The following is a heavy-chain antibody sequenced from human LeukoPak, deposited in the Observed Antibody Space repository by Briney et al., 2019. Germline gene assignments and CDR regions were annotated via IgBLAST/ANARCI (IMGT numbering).Heavy chain of an antibody. V-gene: IGHV3-30*18. CDR1: GFTSSSYG. J-gene: IGHJ4*02. CDR3: AKDSIRDTMIVVVITGLDY. CDR2: ISYDGSNK. Sequence: GGSLRLSCAASGFTSSSYGMHWVRQAPGKGLEWVAVISYDGSNKYYADSVKGRFTISRDNSKNTLYLQMNSLRAEDTAVYYCAKDSIRDTMIVVVITGLDYWGQGTLVTVSS. D-gene: IGHD3-22*01.